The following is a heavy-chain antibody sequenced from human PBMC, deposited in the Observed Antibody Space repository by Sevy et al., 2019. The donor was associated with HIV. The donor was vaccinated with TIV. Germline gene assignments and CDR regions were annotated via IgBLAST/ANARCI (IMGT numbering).Heavy chain of an antibody. Sequence: GGSLRLSCAASGFTFSSYTLNWVRQAPGKGLEWVPSISYSSEYIYYADSVKGRFTISRDNAKNSLYLQMSSLRAEDTAVYYCATDKGGYDPFDYWGQGTLVTVSS. V-gene: IGHV3-21*01. J-gene: IGHJ4*02. CDR2: ISYSSEYI. CDR1: GFTFSSYT. D-gene: IGHD5-12*01. CDR3: ATDKGGYDPFDY.